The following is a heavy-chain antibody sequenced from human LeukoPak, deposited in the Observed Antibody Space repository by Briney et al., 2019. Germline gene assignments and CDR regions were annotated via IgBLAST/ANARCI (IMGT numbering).Heavy chain of an antibody. V-gene: IGHV3-23*01. D-gene: IGHD3-10*01. Sequence: GGSLRLSCAASGFTFSSYSMSWVRQAPGKGLEWVSGISGSGDRTYYADAVKGRFTISRDNSKNTVYLQMDSLRAEDTAVYYCANSRGHGSGNLWGQATLVTVSS. CDR3: ANSRGHGSGNL. CDR2: ISGSGDRT. CDR1: GFTFSSYS. J-gene: IGHJ5*02.